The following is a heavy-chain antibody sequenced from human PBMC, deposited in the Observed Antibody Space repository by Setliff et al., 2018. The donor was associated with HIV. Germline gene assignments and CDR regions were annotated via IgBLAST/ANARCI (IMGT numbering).Heavy chain of an antibody. CDR2: MNPNSGNT. D-gene: IGHD1-26*01. CDR1: GYTFTNYD. V-gene: IGHV1-8*01. CDR3: ARFRKFQLVGALDY. J-gene: IGHJ4*02. Sequence: GAPVKVSCKASGYTFTNYDINWVRQATGQGLEWMGWMNPNSGNTGYAQKFQGRVTMTRNTSISTAYMELSSLRSEDTAVYYCARFRKFQLVGALDYWGQGTLVTVSS.